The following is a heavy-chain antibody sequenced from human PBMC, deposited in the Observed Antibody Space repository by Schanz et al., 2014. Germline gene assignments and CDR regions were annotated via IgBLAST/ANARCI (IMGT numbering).Heavy chain of an antibody. D-gene: IGHD2-2*01. Sequence: QVQLVRSGTEVKKPGASMKISCKAFGYYFGGFGISWVRQAPGQGFEWMGWIGAFQGNTKYAQKFQDRVTLTSDTSASTAYMDLRSLRPDDTAVYYCLRANPTQHVVLPDALRYWGQGTLVSVSS. J-gene: IGHJ4*02. V-gene: IGHV1-18*01. CDR1: GYYFGGFG. CDR2: IGAFQGNT. CDR3: LRANPTQHVVLPDALRY.